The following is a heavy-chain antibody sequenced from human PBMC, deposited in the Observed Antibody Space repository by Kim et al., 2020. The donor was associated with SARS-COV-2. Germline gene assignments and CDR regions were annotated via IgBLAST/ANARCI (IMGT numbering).Heavy chain of an antibody. D-gene: IGHD1-1*01. CDR3: ARGITTTSS. J-gene: IGHJ5*02. CDR2: GNT. Sequence: GNTNYNPSLKSRVTISVDTSKNQFSLKLTSMSAADTAVYYCARGITTTSSWGQGTLVTVSS. V-gene: IGHV4-59*09.